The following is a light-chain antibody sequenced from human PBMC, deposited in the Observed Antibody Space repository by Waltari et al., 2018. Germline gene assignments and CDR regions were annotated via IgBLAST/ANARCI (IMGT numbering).Light chain of an antibody. J-gene: IGKJ1*01. CDR2: DAS. CDR3: QQCNNSPPT. V-gene: IGKV3-11*01. CDR1: QSVSSQ. Sequence: EIVLTQSPAILSLSPGEGATLSCRASQSVSSQLVWYQQQRGQDPRLLIYDASNRATGIPSRFSGSVSGTDFTLTISSLEPEDFSVYYCQQCNNSPPTFGQGTKVEIK.